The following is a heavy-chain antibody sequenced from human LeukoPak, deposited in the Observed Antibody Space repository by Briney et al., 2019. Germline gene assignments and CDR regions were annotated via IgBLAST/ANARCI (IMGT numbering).Heavy chain of an antibody. J-gene: IGHJ3*02. CDR3: ATHRRSGSGGSENAFEI. CDR2: IYYSGSA. CDR1: GGSITYYY. V-gene: IGHV4-59*08. D-gene: IGHD5-12*01. Sequence: SETLSLTCTVSGGSITYYYWNWIRQPPGKGLEWIGYIYYSGSANYNPSLKSRVTILVDTAKNQFSLKLNSVTAADTAIYYCATHRRSGSGGSENAFEIWGQGTMVTVSS.